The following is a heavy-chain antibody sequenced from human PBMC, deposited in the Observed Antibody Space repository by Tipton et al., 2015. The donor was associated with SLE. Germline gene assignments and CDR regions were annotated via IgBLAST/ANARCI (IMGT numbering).Heavy chain of an antibody. D-gene: IGHD3-16*02. CDR1: GGSISSGGYS. CDR2: IYPSGST. CDR3: ARGGFIAYYYYYMDV. J-gene: IGHJ6*03. V-gene: IGHV4-30-2*01. Sequence: TLSLTCAVSGGSISSGGYSWSWIRQPPGKGLEWIGYIYPSGSTFYNPSLESRVTISLDRSKNQFSLKLSSVTAADTAVYFCARGGFIAYYYYYMDVWGKGTTVTVSS.